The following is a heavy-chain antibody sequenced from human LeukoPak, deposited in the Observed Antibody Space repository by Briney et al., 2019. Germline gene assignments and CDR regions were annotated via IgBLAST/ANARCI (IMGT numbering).Heavy chain of an antibody. D-gene: IGHD2-2*01. V-gene: IGHV3-23*01. CDR3: AKDLGGYQLPRPG. CDR2: ISGSGGST. Sequence: PGGSLRLSCAASGFTFSSYAMSWVRQAPGKGLEWVSAISGSGGSTYYADSVKGRFTISRDNSKNTLYLQMSSLRAEDSALYHCAKDLGGYQLPRPGWGQGALVTVSA. CDR1: GFTFSSYA. J-gene: IGHJ4*02.